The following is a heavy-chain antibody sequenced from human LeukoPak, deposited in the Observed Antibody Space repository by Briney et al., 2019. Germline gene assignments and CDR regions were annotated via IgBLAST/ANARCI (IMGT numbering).Heavy chain of an antibody. CDR1: GGSIISYY. CDR2: IHSSGKT. D-gene: IGHD1-26*01. J-gene: IGHJ4*02. CDR3: TRSFPGIVGAADF. Sequence: SETLSLTCTVSGGSIISYYWSWIRQSPQKGLEWIAYIHSSGKTNYNPSLKSRVTISVETSKNQFSLKVTSMTAADTGVYYCTRSFPGIVGAADFWGQGTLVTVSS. V-gene: IGHV4-59*01.